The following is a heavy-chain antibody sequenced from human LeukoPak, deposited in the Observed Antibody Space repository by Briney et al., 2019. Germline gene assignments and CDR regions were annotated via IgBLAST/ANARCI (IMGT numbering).Heavy chain of an antibody. CDR1: GDSLYY. CDR3: ARLVAVISTVTFFDY. CDR2: IYYSGST. V-gene: IGHV4-59*01. J-gene: IGHJ4*02. Sequence: PSETLSLTCTVSGDSLYYWGWIRQPPGQGLEWIGYIYYSGSTNYNPSLKSRVTISVDASKNQFSLKLSSVTAADTAVYYCARLVAVISTVTFFDYWGQGTLVTVSS. D-gene: IGHD4-17*01.